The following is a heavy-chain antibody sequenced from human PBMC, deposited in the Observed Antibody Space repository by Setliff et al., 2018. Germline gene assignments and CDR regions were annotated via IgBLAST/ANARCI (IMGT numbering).Heavy chain of an antibody. V-gene: IGHV4-34*01. D-gene: IGHD6-6*01. CDR1: GGTFSDYH. CDR3: ARGRNIAARLLDS. J-gene: IGHJ4*02. Sequence: KASETLSLTCAAYGGTFSDYHWTWIRQSPEKGLEWIGEINHRGSTNYNPSLKSRVTISIDTSKDQFSLKLISMTAADTAMYYCARGRNIAARLLDSWGQGTLVTVSS. CDR2: INHRGST.